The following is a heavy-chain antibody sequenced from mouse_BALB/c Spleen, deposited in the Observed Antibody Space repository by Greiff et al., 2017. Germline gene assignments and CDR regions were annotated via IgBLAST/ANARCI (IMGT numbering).Heavy chain of an antibody. D-gene: IGHD2-5*01. J-gene: IGHJ2*01. Sequence: EVKLMESGGGLVKPGGSLKLSCAASGFTFSSYAMSWVRQTPEKRLEWVASISSGGSTYYPDSVKGRFTISRDNARNILYLQMSSLRSEDSAMYYCERGGSNSDYFDYWGQGTTLTVSS. CDR1: GFTFSSYA. CDR2: ISSGGST. CDR3: ERGGSNSDYFDY. V-gene: IGHV5-6-5*01.